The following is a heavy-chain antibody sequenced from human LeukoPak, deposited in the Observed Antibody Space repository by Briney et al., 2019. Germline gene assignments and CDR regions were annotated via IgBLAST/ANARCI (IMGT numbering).Heavy chain of an antibody. CDR3: ARELSIRIAARPGQSDWFDP. Sequence: PGASVTVSCKASGYTFTSYYMYWVRQAPGQGLEWMGIINPSGGSTSYAQKFQGRVTMTRDTSTSTVYMELSSLRSEDTAVYYCARELSIRIAARPGQSDWFDPWGQGTLVTVSS. CDR1: GYTFTSYY. J-gene: IGHJ5*02. CDR2: INPSGGST. D-gene: IGHD6-6*01. V-gene: IGHV1-46*01.